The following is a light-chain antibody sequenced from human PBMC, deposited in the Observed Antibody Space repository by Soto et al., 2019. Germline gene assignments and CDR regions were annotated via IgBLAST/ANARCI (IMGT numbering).Light chain of an antibody. V-gene: IGKV3-20*01. J-gene: IGKJ2*01. CDR1: QSVTSNF. CDR2: GAS. CDR3: QQYSRSPLMYT. Sequence: EIVLTQSPGTLSLSPGERATLSCRASQSVTSNFLAWYQQKPGQAPRLLIYGASTRAAGVPDRFSGSGSGTGFTLNITRLEAEDFAVYYCQQYSRSPLMYTFGQGTKVE.